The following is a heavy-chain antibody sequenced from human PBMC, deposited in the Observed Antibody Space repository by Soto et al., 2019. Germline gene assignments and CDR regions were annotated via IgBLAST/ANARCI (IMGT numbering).Heavy chain of an antibody. V-gene: IGHV1-46*01. CDR1: GYTFTSYY. CDR2: INPSGGST. J-gene: IGHJ4*02. CDR3: ARDFPGYSSSWQEFDY. Sequence: GASVKVSCKXSGYTFTSYYMHWVRQAPGQGLEWMGIINPSGGSTSYAQKSQGRVTMTRDTSTSTVYMELSSLRSEDTAVYYCARDFPGYSSSWQEFDYWGQGTLVTVS. D-gene: IGHD6-13*01.